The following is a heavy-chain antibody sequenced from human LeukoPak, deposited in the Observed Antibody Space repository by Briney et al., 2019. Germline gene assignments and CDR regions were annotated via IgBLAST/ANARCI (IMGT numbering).Heavy chain of an antibody. Sequence: ASVKVSCKASGYTFTSYNINWVRQDPGQGLEWMGWISVYNGNTHYAQKLQGRVTMTTDTSTSTAYMELRSLRSDDTAVYYCARGSSPAVADFDYWGQGTLVTVSS. CDR2: ISVYNGNT. D-gene: IGHD6-19*01. CDR1: GYTFTSYN. J-gene: IGHJ4*02. V-gene: IGHV1-18*04. CDR3: ARGSSPAVADFDY.